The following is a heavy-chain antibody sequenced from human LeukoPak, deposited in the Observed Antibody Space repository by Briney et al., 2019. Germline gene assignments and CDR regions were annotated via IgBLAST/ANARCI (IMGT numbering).Heavy chain of an antibody. CDR3: AREDSSGWDY. CDR1: GFTFDDYA. Sequence: GGSLRLSCAASGFTFDDYAMHWVRQAPGEGLEWVSSISSSSSYIYYADSVKGRFTISRDNSKNSLYLQMNSLRAEDTAVYYCAREDSSGWDYWGQGTLVTVSS. D-gene: IGHD6-19*01. V-gene: IGHV3-21*01. J-gene: IGHJ4*02. CDR2: ISSSSSYI.